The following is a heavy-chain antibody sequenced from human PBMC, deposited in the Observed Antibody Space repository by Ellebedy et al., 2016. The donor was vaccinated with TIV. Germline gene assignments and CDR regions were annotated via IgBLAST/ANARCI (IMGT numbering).Heavy chain of an antibody. Sequence: ASVKVSXXASGYTFTSYDINWVRQATGQGLEWMGWMNPNSGNTGYAQKFQGRVTMTRNTSISTAYMELRSLRSDDTAVYYCARGHASGQYYYYGMDVWGQGTTVTVSS. J-gene: IGHJ6*02. V-gene: IGHV1-8*01. CDR1: GYTFTSYD. CDR2: MNPNSGNT. D-gene: IGHD3-3*01. CDR3: ARGHASGQYYYYGMDV.